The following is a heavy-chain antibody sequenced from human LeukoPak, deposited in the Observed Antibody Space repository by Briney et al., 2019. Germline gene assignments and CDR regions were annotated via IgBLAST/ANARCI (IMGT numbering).Heavy chain of an antibody. CDR1: GFTFRDYN. V-gene: IGHV3-11*01. Sequence: TGGSLRLSCAASGFTFRDYNMNWVRQAPGKGLEWVSYITDSGSTIHYADSVNGRFTISRDNAKNSLYLQMNSLRAEGSAVYYCARSIGLTGGGVDVWGRGTTVTVSS. J-gene: IGHJ6*02. CDR3: ARSIGLTGGGVDV. D-gene: IGHD3-9*01. CDR2: ITDSGSTI.